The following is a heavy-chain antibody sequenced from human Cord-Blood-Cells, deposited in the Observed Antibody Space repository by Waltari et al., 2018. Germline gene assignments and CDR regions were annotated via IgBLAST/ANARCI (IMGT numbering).Heavy chain of an antibody. V-gene: IGHV4-61*09. J-gene: IGHJ3*02. D-gene: IGHD6-6*01. CDR2: IYTSGST. CDR3: ARDMRHPLNMAYSSSSGAFDI. CDR1: GGSISSGSYY. Sequence: QVQLQESGPGLVKPSQTLSLTCTVSGGSISSGSYYWSWIRQPAGKGLEWIGYIYTSGSTNYIPSLKSRITISVDTSKNQFSRKLSSVTAADTAVYYCARDMRHPLNMAYSSSSGAFDIWGQGTMVTVSS.